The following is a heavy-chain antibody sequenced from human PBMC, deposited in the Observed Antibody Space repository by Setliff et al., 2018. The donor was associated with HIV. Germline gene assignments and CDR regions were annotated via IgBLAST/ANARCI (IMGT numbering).Heavy chain of an antibody. Sequence: PSETLSLTCTVSGGSVSSGSYYWSWIRQPPGKGLEWIGYIYYSGSTKHNPSLKSRVTISLDTSKNQFSLKLTSVTAADTAVYYCARRGMWSYETGGNPTFYYYYMDVWGKGTKVTVSS. J-gene: IGHJ6*03. V-gene: IGHV4-61*01. CDR3: ARRGMWSYETGGNPTFYYYYMDV. CDR1: GGSVSSGSYY. D-gene: IGHD2-8*02. CDR2: IYYSGST.